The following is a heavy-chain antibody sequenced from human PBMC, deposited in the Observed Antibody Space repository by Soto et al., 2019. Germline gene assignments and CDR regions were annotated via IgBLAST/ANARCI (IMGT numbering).Heavy chain of an antibody. J-gene: IGHJ5*02. Sequence: GGSVRQSCLAAEFIFSSGPLHCVRQAPGKGLEWVSYISSSSSTIYYADSVKGRFTISRDNAKNSLYLQMNSLRAEDTAVYYCARHPERIAEIGWFDPCAQGTLVTVSS. CDR1: EFIFSSGP. V-gene: IGHV3-48*01. CDR2: ISSSSSTI. D-gene: IGHD6-13*01. CDR3: ARHPERIAEIGWFDP.